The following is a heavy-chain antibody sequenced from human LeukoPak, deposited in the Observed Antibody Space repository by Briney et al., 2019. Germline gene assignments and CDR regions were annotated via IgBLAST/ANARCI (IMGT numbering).Heavy chain of an antibody. Sequence: PSENLSLNCAVYGGSFSGYYWSWIRQPPGKGLEWIGEINHGESTNYITSLKSRVTISADTSKNQFSLKLSSVTAADTAVYYCARGVGVYSNYPTYYYYYMDVWGKGTTVTVSS. V-gene: IGHV4-34*01. CDR3: ARGVGVYSNYPTYYYYYMDV. D-gene: IGHD4-11*01. J-gene: IGHJ6*03. CDR1: GGSFSGYY. CDR2: INHGEST.